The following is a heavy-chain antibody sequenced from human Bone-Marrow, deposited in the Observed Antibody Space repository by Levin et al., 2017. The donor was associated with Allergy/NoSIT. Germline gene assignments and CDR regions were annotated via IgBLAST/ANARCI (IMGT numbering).Heavy chain of an antibody. CDR1: GFSFSIYE. V-gene: IGHV3-48*03. D-gene: IGHD6-13*01. Sequence: GGCLRLSCAASGFSFSIYEMNWVRQAPGKGLEWISYISGSGNTIYYADSVKGRFTISRDNAKNSLYLQVNSLRAEDTAVYYCAGKPLSSWLYWYFDVWGRGTLVTVSS. CDR3: AGKPLSSWLYWYFDV. J-gene: IGHJ2*01. CDR2: ISGSGNTI.